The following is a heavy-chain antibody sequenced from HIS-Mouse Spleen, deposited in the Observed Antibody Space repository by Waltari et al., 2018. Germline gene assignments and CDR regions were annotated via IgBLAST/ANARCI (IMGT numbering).Heavy chain of an antibody. D-gene: IGHD7-27*01. J-gene: IGHJ2*01. V-gene: IGHV3-23*01. CDR2: MSGSGGRT. CDR3: AKDPGLTGDWYFDL. Sequence: EVQLLESGGGLVQPGGSLRLSCAASGFTFSSYAMSWVRQAPGKGVEWGSAMSGSGGRTYYADSVKGRFTISRDNSKNTLYLQMNSLRAEDTAVYYCAKDPGLTGDWYFDLWGRGTLVTVSS. CDR1: GFTFSSYA.